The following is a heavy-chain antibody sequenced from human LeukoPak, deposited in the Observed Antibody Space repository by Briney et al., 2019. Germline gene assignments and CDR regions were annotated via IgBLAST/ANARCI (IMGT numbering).Heavy chain of an antibody. CDR3: ARLDYQLLYPYFDY. CDR1: GFTFSSYE. Sequence: GGSLRLSCAASGFTFSSYEMNWVRQAPGKGLEWVSYISSSGSTIYYADSVKGRFTISRDNAKNSLYLQMNSLRAEDTAVSYCARLDYQLLYPYFDYWGQGTLVTVSS. V-gene: IGHV3-48*03. J-gene: IGHJ4*02. CDR2: ISSSGSTI. D-gene: IGHD2-2*02.